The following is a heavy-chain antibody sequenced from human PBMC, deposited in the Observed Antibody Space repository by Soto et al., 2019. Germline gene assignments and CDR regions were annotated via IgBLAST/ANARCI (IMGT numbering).Heavy chain of an antibody. CDR1: GGSISSGGYS. CDR3: ARVNGARAPFDY. Sequence: SETLSLTCAVSGGSISSGGYSWSWIRQPPGKGLEWIGYIYHSGSTYYNPSLKSRVTISVDRSKNQFSLKLSSVTAADTAVYYCARVNGARAPFDYWGQGTLVTVSS. J-gene: IGHJ4*02. V-gene: IGHV4-30-2*01. D-gene: IGHD6-6*01. CDR2: IYHSGST.